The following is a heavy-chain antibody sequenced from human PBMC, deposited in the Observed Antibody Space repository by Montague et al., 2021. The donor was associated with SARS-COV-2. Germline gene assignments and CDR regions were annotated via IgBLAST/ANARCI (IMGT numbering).Heavy chain of an antibody. J-gene: IGHJ4*02. V-gene: IGHV4-61*01. Sequence: SETLSLTCSVSGVSVNSGSHYWSWIRQPPGKGLEWIGYVYYSGTTKYXPSLQSRVSISLDTSNNQFSLSLRSVTSADSAVYFCAGEARGYSYGVFPGFDYWGLGVLVTVSS. CDR3: AGEARGYSYGVFPGFDY. D-gene: IGHD5-18*01. CDR1: GVSVNSGSHY. CDR2: VYYSGTT.